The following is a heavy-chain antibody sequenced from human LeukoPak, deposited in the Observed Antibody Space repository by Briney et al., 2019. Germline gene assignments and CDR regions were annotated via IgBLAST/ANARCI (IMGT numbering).Heavy chain of an antibody. CDR3: AELGITMIGGV. V-gene: IGHV3-48*04. J-gene: IGHJ6*04. D-gene: IGHD3-10*02. CDR1: GFTFSSYS. CDR2: ISSSGSTL. Sequence: GGSLRLSCAASGFTFSSYSMNWVRQAPGKGLEGVSYISSSGSTLYYADSVKGRFTISRDNAKNSLYLQMNSLTAEDTAVYYCAELGITMIGGVWGKGTTVTISS.